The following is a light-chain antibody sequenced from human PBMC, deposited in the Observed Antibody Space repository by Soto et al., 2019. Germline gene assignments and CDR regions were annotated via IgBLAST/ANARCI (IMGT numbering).Light chain of an antibody. V-gene: IGKV1-13*02. CDR1: QGISSA. CDR3: QQFNSYPRT. Sequence: AIQLTQSPSSLSASVGDRVTITCRASQGISSALAWYQQQPGKGPKLLIYDASRFESRVPSRFSGSGSWTDFTLTISSLQPEDFATYYCQQFNSYPRTFGHGTKAEIK. J-gene: IGKJ1*01. CDR2: DAS.